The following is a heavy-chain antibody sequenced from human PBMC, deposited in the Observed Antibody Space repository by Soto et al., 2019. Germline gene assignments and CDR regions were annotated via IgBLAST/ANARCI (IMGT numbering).Heavy chain of an antibody. D-gene: IGHD1-26*01. V-gene: IGHV4-59*01. CDR1: SGSIVTYF. CDR2: IYYSGTT. J-gene: IGHJ3*02. CDR3: ARGRGGTYDAFDI. Sequence: ASETLSLTCTVSSGSIVTYFWSWIRQPPGKGLEWIGYIYYSGTTNYNPSLKSRVTIFLDTSKNQFSLRLSSVTAADTAVYYCARGRGGTYDAFDIWGQGTLVTVSS.